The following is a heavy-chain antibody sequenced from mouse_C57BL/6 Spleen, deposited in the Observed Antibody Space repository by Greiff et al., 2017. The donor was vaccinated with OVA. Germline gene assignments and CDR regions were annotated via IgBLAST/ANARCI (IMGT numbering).Heavy chain of an antibody. J-gene: IGHJ3*01. V-gene: IGHV1-26*01. Sequence: EVQLQQSGPELVKPGASVKISCKASGYTFTDYYMNWVKQSHGKSLEWIGDINPNNGGTSYNQKFKGKATLTVDKSSSTAYMELRSLTSEDSAVYYCARGGYYGSSPWFAYWGQGTLVTVSA. CDR1: GYTFTDYY. CDR3: ARGGYYGSSPWFAY. D-gene: IGHD1-1*01. CDR2: INPNNGGT.